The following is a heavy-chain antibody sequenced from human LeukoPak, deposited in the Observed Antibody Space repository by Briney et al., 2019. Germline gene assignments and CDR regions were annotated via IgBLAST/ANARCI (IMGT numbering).Heavy chain of an antibody. V-gene: IGHV4-4*07. D-gene: IGHD3-3*01. CDR1: GGSISSYY. CDR2: IYTSGST. Sequence: SETLSLTCTVSGGSISSYYWSWIRQPAGKGLEWIGRIYTSGSTNYNPSLKSRVTMSVDTSKNQFSLKLSSVTAADTAVYYCARDTYYDFWSSYSYQPNWFDPWGQGTLVTVSS. CDR3: ARDTYYDFWSSYSYQPNWFDP. J-gene: IGHJ5*02.